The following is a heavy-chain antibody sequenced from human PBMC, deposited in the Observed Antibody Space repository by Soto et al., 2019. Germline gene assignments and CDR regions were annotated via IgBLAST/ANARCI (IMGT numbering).Heavy chain of an antibody. Sequence: PAQTLSLTCAISGDSVSSNSAAWNWIRQSPSRGLEWLGRTYYSSKWYNDYAVSVKSRITINPDTAKNQFSLQLNSVTPEDTAVYYCARIIKGQLDSSYYGTDGRRQATTVTVSS. D-gene: IGHD3-10*01. CDR3: ARIIKGQLDSSYYGTDG. J-gene: IGHJ6*02. CDR1: GDSVSSNSAA. V-gene: IGHV6-1*01. CDR2: TYYSSKWYN.